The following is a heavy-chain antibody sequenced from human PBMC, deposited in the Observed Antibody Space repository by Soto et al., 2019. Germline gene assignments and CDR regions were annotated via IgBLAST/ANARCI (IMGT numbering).Heavy chain of an antibody. D-gene: IGHD6-19*01. CDR2: ISVSGGGT. CDR1: GFTFINLA. J-gene: IGHJ4*02. V-gene: IGHV3-23*01. Sequence: PGGLMRLSXAASGFTFINLAMRWVRQAPGKGLEWVSGISVSGGGTYYADSVKGRFTISRDNSKNTLYLQMNSLRAEDTAVYYCAKSRESSSGRYFDYWGQGTLVTVSS. CDR3: AKSRESSSGRYFDY.